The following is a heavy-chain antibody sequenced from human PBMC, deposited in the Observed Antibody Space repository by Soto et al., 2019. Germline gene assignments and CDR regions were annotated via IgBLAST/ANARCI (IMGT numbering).Heavy chain of an antibody. D-gene: IGHD2-15*01. J-gene: IGHJ4*02. CDR3: VAPYCRSRRCYAFDH. V-gene: IGHV1-2*02. Sequence: ASVKVSCKASGYIFTDYHMYWVRQAPGQGLEWMGWINPKSGGTDYAQKFQGRVTVTRDTSISTAYMELNSLRSDDTAIHYCVAPYCRSRRCYAFDHCGQGTLVTVSS. CDR1: GYIFTDYH. CDR2: INPKSGGT.